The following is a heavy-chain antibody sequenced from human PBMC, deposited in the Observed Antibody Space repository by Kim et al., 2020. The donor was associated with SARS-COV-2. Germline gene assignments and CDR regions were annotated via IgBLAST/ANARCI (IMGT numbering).Heavy chain of an antibody. Sequence: ASVKVSCKASGYTFTSYGISWVRQAPGQGLEWMGWISAYNGNTNYAQKLQGRVTMTTDTSTSTAYMELRSLRSDDTAVYYCARGRAVLRYFDWLYSQDTNYGMDVWGQGTTVTVSS. D-gene: IGHD3-9*01. CDR1: GYTFTSYG. CDR2: ISAYNGNT. CDR3: ARGRAVLRYFDWLYSQDTNYGMDV. J-gene: IGHJ6*02. V-gene: IGHV1-18*01.